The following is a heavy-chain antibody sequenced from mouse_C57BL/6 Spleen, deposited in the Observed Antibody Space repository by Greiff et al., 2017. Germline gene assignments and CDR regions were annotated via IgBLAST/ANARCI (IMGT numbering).Heavy chain of an antibody. CDR1: GYTFTNYW. D-gene: IGHD3-3*01. CDR3: ARKGLHYAMDY. J-gene: IGHJ4*01. CDR2: IYPGGGYT. V-gene: IGHV1-63*01. Sequence: VQLQQSGAELVRPGTSVKMSCKASGYTFTNYWIGWAKQRPGHGLEWIGDIYPGGGYTNYNEKFKGKATLTADKSSSTAYMQFSSLTSEDSAIYYCARKGLHYAMDYWGQGTSVTVSS.